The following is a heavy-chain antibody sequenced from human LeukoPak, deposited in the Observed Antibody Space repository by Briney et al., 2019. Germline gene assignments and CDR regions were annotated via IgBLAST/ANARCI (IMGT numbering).Heavy chain of an antibody. CDR2: IYSGGST. J-gene: IGHJ4*02. Sequence: GGSLRLSCAASGFTVSSNYMGWVRQAPGEGLEWVSVIYSGGSTYYADSVKGRFTISRDNSKNTLYLQMNSLRAEDTAVYYCASLDSSSWYPLDYWGQGTLVTVSS. D-gene: IGHD6-13*01. V-gene: IGHV3-53*01. CDR3: ASLDSSSWYPLDY. CDR1: GFTVSSNY.